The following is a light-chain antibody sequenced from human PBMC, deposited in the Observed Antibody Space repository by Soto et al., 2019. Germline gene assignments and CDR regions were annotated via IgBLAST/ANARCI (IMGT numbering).Light chain of an antibody. CDR3: QQRSHWPS. CDR1: QVVSSY. V-gene: IGKV3-11*01. Sequence: IVLAQSPASLSFSPGEVASLSCRASQVVSSYLGWYQQKPGQATRLLIYDASNRATDISARFSGSGSAPDFTLTINILESEDFAVYHCQQRSHWPSFGQGTRLEIK. J-gene: IGKJ5*01. CDR2: DAS.